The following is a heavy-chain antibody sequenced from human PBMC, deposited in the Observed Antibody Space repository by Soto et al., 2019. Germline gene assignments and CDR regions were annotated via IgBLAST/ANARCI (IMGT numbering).Heavy chain of an antibody. J-gene: IGHJ3*02. V-gene: IGHV1-18*01. CDR2: ISAYNGNT. Sequence: QVQLVQSGAEVKKPGASVKVSCKASGYTFTSYGISWVRQAPGQGLEWMGWISAYNGNTNYAQKLQGRVTMTTETSTSTVYMELRSLRSDDTAVYYCARDLTTVTTNDAFDIWGQGTMVTVSS. CDR1: GYTFTSYG. CDR3: ARDLTTVTTNDAFDI. D-gene: IGHD4-17*01.